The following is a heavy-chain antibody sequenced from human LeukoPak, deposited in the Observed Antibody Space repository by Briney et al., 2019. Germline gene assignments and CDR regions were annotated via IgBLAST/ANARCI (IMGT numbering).Heavy chain of an antibody. CDR3: AKIRGYTTGWYVGEPFDY. CDR1: GFTFSSYW. V-gene: IGHV3-7*03. Sequence: PGGSLRLSCAASGFTFSSYWMSWVRQAPGKGLEWVANIKQDGSEKYYVDSVKGRFTISRDNAKNTLYLQMSSLRAEDTAVYYCAKIRGYTTGWYVGEPFDYWGQGTLVTVSS. CDR2: IKQDGSEK. J-gene: IGHJ4*02. D-gene: IGHD6-19*01.